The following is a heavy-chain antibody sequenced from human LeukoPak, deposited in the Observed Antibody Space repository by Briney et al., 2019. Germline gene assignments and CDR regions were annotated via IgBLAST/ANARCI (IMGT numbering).Heavy chain of an antibody. J-gene: IGHJ4*02. CDR2: IYSGGST. V-gene: IGHV3-66*01. CDR3: AREVNWNDDATGNLIYGMNDY. Sequence: GGSLRLSCAASGFTVSSNYMSWVRQAPGEGLEWVSVIYSGGSTYYADSVKGRFTISRDNSKNTLYLQMNSLRAEDTAVYYCAREVNWNDDATGNLIYGMNDYWGQGTLVTVSS. CDR1: GFTVSSNY. D-gene: IGHD1-1*01.